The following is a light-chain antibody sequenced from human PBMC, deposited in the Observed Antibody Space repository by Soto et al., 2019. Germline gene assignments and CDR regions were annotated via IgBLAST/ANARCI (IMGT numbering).Light chain of an antibody. CDR2: LEGSGSY. V-gene: IGLV4-60*02. CDR1: SGHSSYI. Sequence: QAVLTQSSSASASLGSSVKLTCTLSSGHSSYIIAWHQQQPGKAPRYLMKLEGSGSYNKGSGVPDRFSGSSSGADRYFTISNLQFEDEVDYYCETWDSNTWVFGGGTKLTVL. J-gene: IGLJ3*02. CDR3: ETWDSNTWV.